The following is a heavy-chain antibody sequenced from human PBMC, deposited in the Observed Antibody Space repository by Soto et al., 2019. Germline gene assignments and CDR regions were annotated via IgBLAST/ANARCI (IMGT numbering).Heavy chain of an antibody. CDR3: AREGGYGYGMDV. Sequence: PSPTLSLPCTLFGSSICSSSNCWGCNRKRPAKSKEWIGSIYYSGSTYYNPSLKSRVTISVDTSKNQFSLKLSSVTAADTAVYYCAREGGYGYGMDVWGQGTTVS. CDR2: IYYSGST. CDR1: GSSICSSSNC. J-gene: IGHJ6*01. D-gene: IGHD3-22*01. V-gene: IGHV4-39*02.